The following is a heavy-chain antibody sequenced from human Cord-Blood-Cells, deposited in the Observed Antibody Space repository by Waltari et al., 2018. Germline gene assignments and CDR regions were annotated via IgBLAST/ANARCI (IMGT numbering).Heavy chain of an antibody. CDR1: GFTSSSYA. Sequence: EVQLLECGGGLVQPGGSLRLACAASGFTSSSYAMSGVRPAPGKGLEWVSAISGSGGSTYYADSVKGRFTISRDNSKNTLYLQMNSLRAEDTAVYYCAKDRNCSGGSCPFDYWGQGTLVTVSS. CDR3: AKDRNCSGGSCPFDY. J-gene: IGHJ4*02. CDR2: ISGSGGST. D-gene: IGHD2-15*01. V-gene: IGHV3-23*01.